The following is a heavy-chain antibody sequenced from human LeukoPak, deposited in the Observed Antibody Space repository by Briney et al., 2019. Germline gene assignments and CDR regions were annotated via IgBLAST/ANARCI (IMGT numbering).Heavy chain of an antibody. D-gene: IGHD3-10*01. V-gene: IGHV3-15*01. CDR2: IKSKTDGGTT. CDR1: GFTFSNAW. J-gene: IGHJ6*04. Sequence: GGSLRLSCAASGFTFSNAWMSWVRQAPGKGLEWVGRIKSKTDGGTTDYAAPVKGRFTISRDDSKNTLYLQMNSLKTEDTDVYYCTTNYYGSGSYSHYYYGMDVWGKGTTVTVSS. CDR3: TTNYYGSGSYSHYYYGMDV.